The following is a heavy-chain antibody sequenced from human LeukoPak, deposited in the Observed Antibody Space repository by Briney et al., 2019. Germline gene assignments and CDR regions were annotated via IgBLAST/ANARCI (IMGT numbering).Heavy chain of an antibody. Sequence: ASVKVSCKVSGYTLTELSMHWVRQAPGKGLEWMGGFDPEDGETIYAQKFQGRVTMTEDTSTDTAYMELSSLRSEDTAVYYCGTDLMKTGDSSGYYKDYWGQGTLVTVSS. CDR3: GTDLMKTGDSSGYYKDY. CDR2: FDPEDGET. D-gene: IGHD3-22*01. J-gene: IGHJ4*02. CDR1: GYTLTELS. V-gene: IGHV1-24*01.